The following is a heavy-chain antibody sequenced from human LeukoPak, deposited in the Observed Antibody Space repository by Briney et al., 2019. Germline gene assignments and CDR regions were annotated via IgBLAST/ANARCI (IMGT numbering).Heavy chain of an antibody. CDR2: ISTYFVNT. CDR1: GYTFISYG. V-gene: IGHV1-18*01. CDR3: ATTRRSGYVIFDY. J-gene: IGHJ4*02. D-gene: IGHD5-12*01. Sequence: ASVKVSCKTSGYTFISYGISWVRQGPGQGLEWMGWISTYFVNTNYAQKFQGRVTMTTDPSTSTAYMELRSLRSDDTAVYYCATTRRSGYVIFDYWGQGTLVTVSS.